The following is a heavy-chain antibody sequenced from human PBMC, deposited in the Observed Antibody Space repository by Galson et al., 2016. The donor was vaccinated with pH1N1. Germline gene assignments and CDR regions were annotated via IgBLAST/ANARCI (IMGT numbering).Heavy chain of an antibody. CDR3: ARMGDCGGVLSDD. Sequence: WLRQPPGKALEWLARTDWDDDTFYSPSLKTRLTISKDTSRNQVVLTITNMDPVDTATYYCARMGDCGGVLSDDWGRGTLVTVSS. D-gene: IGHD2-21*01. V-gene: IGHV2-70*04. J-gene: IGHJ4*02. CDR2: TDWDDDT.